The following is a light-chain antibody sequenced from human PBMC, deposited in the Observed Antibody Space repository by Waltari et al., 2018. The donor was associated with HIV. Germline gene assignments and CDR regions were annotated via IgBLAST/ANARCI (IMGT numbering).Light chain of an antibody. V-gene: IGKV1-39*01. CDR2: GAS. J-gene: IGKJ2*01. CDR1: HDITEY. Sequence: DIQMTQSPSSLSASVGDSVPIPCRASHDITEYLNWYQQKPGKAPKLLFYGASTLESGVPSRFSGSGSGRDFTLTISSLQPDDFATYYGQQSYNMNTFGQGTKLDIK. CDR3: QQSYNMNT.